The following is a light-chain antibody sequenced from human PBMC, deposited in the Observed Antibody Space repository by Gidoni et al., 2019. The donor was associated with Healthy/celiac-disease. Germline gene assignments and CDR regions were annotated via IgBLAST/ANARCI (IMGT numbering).Light chain of an antibody. CDR2: GSS. V-gene: IGKV3-15*01. Sequence: EIVMTQSPATLSLSPRERATLSCRASQSVSSNLAWYQQKPGQPPRLLIYGSSTRDTGIPARFSGSGSGTELTLTISSLQSEDFAVYYCKQYNNWPFLFGPGTKVDIK. CDR3: KQYNNWPFL. J-gene: IGKJ3*01. CDR1: QSVSSN.